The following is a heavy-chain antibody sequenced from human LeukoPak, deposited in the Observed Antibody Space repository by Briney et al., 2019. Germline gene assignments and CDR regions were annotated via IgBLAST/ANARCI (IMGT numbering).Heavy chain of an antibody. V-gene: IGHV3-74*01. CDR3: ARDPYYYDSSGYYFGFDY. Sequence: GGSLRLSCEVSGFIFSSYWMSWVRQAPGKGLVWVSRINSDGSRTAYADAVKGRFTISRDNAKNSLYLQMNSLRAEDTAVYYCARDPYYYDSSGYYFGFDYWGQGTLVTVSS. CDR1: GFIFSSYW. CDR2: INSDGSRT. D-gene: IGHD3-22*01. J-gene: IGHJ4*02.